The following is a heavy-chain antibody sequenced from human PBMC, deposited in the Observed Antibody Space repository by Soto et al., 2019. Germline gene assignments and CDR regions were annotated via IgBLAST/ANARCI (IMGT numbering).Heavy chain of an antibody. D-gene: IGHD2-2*01. V-gene: IGHV1-2*04. Sequence: ASVKVSCKASGYTFSDYYIHWVRQAPGQGPEWMGWINLNSGDTNYAQKFQGWVTMTRDTSNTTAYMELTRLTSDDTAIYYCARDHLPDYYYYGMDVWGQ. CDR2: INLNSGDT. CDR3: ARDHLPDYYYYGMDV. J-gene: IGHJ6*02. CDR1: GYTFSDYY.